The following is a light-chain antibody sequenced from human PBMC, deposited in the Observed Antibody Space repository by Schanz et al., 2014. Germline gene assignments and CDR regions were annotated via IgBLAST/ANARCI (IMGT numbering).Light chain of an antibody. CDR3: SSHGGSRV. CDR1: SNDVGGYNY. CDR2: QVT. J-gene: IGLJ3*02. V-gene: IGLV2-8*01. Sequence: QSVLTQPPSVSAAPGQKVTISCSGSSNDVGGYNYVSWYQQHPGKAPKVMISQVTKRPSGVPDRFSGSKSGNTASLTVSGLQAEDEADYYCSSHGGSRVFGGGTKLTVL.